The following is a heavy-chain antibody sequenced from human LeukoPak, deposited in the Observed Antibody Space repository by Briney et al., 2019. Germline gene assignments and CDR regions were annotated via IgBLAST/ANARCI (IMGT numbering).Heavy chain of an antibody. D-gene: IGHD4-17*01. CDR3: ARATHSPVTTVTIGGVWYFDL. V-gene: IGHV4-59*01. CDR2: IYYRGST. Sequence: SETLSLTCTVSGGSISSYYWSWIRQPPGKGLEWTGYIYYRGSTNYNPSLKSRVTISVDTTKNQFPLKLSSVTAADTAVYYCARATHSPVTTVTIGGVWYFDLWGRGTLVTVSS. J-gene: IGHJ2*01. CDR1: GGSISSYY.